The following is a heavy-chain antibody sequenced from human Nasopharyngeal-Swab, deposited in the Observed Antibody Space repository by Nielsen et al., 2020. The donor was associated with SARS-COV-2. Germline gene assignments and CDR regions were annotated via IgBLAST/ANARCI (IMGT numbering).Heavy chain of an antibody. CDR3: ARDYYDSSGSFDY. V-gene: IGHV3-21*01. CDR1: GFTFSSYS. J-gene: IGHJ4*02. CDR2: ISSSSSYI. D-gene: IGHD3-22*01. Sequence: ESLRLSCAASGFTFSSYSMNWVRQAPGKGLEWVSAISSSSSYIYYADSVKGRFTISRDNDKNSLYLQMNSLRAEDTAVYYCARDYYDSSGSFDYWGQGTLVTVSS.